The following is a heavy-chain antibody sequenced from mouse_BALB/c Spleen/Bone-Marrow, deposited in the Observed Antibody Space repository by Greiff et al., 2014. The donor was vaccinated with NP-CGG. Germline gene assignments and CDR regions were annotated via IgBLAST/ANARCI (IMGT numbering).Heavy chain of an antibody. CDR1: GYTFTSYW. CDR2: IYPGDGDT. J-gene: IGHJ2*01. Sequence: QVPLKESGAELARPGASVKLSCKASGYTFTSYWMQWVKQRPGQGLEWIGAIYPGDGDTRYTQKFKGKATLTADKSSSTAYMQLSSLASEDSAVYYCASQGDYGSFDYWGQGTTLTVSS. D-gene: IGHD1-1*02. CDR3: ASQGDYGSFDY. V-gene: IGHV1-87*01.